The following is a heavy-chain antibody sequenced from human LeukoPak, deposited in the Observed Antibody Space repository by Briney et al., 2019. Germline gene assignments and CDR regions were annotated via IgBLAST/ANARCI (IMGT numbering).Heavy chain of an antibody. V-gene: IGHV1-69*05. D-gene: IGHD3-22*01. Sequence: SVKVSCKASGGTFSSYAISWVRQAPGQGLEWMGGIIPIFGTANYAQKFQGRVTTTTDESTNTAYMELSSLRSEDTAVYYCARGGSAWLLLGYFDYWGQGTLVTVSS. CDR1: GGTFSSYA. J-gene: IGHJ4*02. CDR2: IIPIFGTA. CDR3: ARGGSAWLLLGYFDY.